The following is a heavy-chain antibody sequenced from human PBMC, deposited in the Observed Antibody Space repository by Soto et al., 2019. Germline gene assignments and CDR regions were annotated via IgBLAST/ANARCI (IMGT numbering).Heavy chain of an antibody. J-gene: IGHJ4*02. CDR2: IKGATDGGTT. CDR3: NTGLGRREQDY. D-gene: IGHD1-1*01. CDR1: GFACNNAW. Sequence: EVQLVETVGGLVKPGRSLRLSCVASGFACNNAWMRWVRRASGHGLEWVGRIKGATDGGTTDYGSPVKGRCTISKDDAKNTVYHQIHSLKTEDTALYYCNTGLGRREQDYWCQGTLDADS. V-gene: IGHV3-15*01.